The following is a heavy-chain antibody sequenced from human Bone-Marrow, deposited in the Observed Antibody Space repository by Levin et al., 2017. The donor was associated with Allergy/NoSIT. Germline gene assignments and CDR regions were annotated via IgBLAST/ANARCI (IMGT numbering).Heavy chain of an antibody. CDR3: ARGVNSIDY. V-gene: IGHV1-69*02. J-gene: IGHJ4*02. Sequence: SVKVSCKASGGTFSSDNFSWVRQAPGQGLEWMGRIIPFFGIPNYAQKFQDRITINADKSTNTAYMDLRSLTTEDTAVYYCARGVNSIDYWGQGTLVTVSS. CDR2: IIPFFGIP. CDR1: GGTFSSDN. D-gene: IGHD3-16*02.